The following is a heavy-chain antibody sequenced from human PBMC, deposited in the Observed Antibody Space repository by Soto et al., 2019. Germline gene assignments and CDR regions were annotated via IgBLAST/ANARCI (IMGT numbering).Heavy chain of an antibody. V-gene: IGHV5-51*01. J-gene: IGHJ4*01. Sequence: EESLKISCKGSGYSFTSYWIGWVRQIPGKGLEWMGIIYPGDSDTRYGPSFQGQVTISADKSISTAYLQWSSLKASDTAMYYCARGVPDYPMIVAVTPVASKYWGHGIL. D-gene: IGHD3-22*01. CDR2: IYPGDSDT. CDR1: GYSFTSYW. CDR3: ARGVPDYPMIVAVTPVASKY.